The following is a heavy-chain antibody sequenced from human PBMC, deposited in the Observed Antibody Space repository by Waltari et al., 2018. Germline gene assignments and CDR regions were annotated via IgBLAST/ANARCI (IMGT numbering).Heavy chain of an antibody. CDR2: VDPEDGET. D-gene: IGHD6-13*01. CDR1: GYTFTDYY. J-gene: IGHJ6*02. Sequence: EVQLVQSGAEVKKPGATVKISCKVSGYTFTDYYMHWVQQAPGKGLEWMGLVDPEDGETIYAEKFQGRVTITADTSTDTAYMELSSLRSEDTAVYYCATLDIAAAGTPAYYYYGMDVWGQGTTVIVSS. CDR3: ATLDIAAAGTPAYYYYGMDV. V-gene: IGHV1-69-2*01.